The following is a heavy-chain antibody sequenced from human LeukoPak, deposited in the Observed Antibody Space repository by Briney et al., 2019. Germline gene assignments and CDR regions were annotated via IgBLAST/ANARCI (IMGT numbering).Heavy chain of an antibody. CDR3: ARKVDIVVVTAANFDR. D-gene: IGHD2-21*02. CDR2: TYYRSKWYS. Sequence: SQTLSLTCVISGDSVSSNSAAWNWIRQSPSRGLEWLGRTYYRSKWYSDYAVSVESRIIINPDTSKNLFSLQLNSVTPEDTAIYYCARKVDIVVVTAANFDRWGQGTLVTVSS. CDR1: GDSVSSNSAA. J-gene: IGHJ4*02. V-gene: IGHV6-1*01.